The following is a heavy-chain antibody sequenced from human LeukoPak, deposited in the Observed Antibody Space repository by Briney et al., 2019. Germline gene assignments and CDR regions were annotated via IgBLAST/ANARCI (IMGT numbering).Heavy chain of an antibody. CDR3: AKALGPYYYGSGPYYYYGMDV. Sequence: GGSLRLSCAASGFTFSSYAMSWVRQAPGKGLEWVSAISGSGGSTYYADSVKGRFTISRDNSKNTLYLQMNSLRAEDTAVYYCAKALGPYYYGSGPYYYYGMDVWGQETTVTVAS. D-gene: IGHD3-10*01. CDR1: GFTFSSYA. V-gene: IGHV3-23*01. CDR2: ISGSGGST. J-gene: IGHJ6*02.